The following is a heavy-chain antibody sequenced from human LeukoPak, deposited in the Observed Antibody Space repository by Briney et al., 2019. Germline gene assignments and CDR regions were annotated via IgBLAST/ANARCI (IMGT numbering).Heavy chain of an antibody. CDR3: AVHYYDSSGYHDY. V-gene: IGHV1-2*02. J-gene: IGHJ4*02. CDR2: INPNSGGT. D-gene: IGHD3-22*01. Sequence: ASVKVSCKASGYSFTGHYMHWVRQAPGQGLEWMGWINPNSGGTNYAQKFQGRVTMTRDTSISTAYMELSRLRSDDTAVYYCAVHYYDSSGYHDYWGQGTLVTVSS. CDR1: GYSFTGHY.